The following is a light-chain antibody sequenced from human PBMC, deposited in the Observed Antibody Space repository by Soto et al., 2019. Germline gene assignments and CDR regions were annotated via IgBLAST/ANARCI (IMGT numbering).Light chain of an antibody. J-gene: IGLJ3*02. CDR2: SNS. CDR3: AAWDDSLSGV. V-gene: IGLV1-44*01. CDR1: SSNIGSNT. Sequence: QSVLTQPPSASGTPGQRVTISCSGSSSNIGSNTVNWYQQFPGTAPKLLIYSNSQRPSGVPDRFSGSKSGTSASLAISGLQSEDEADYYCAAWDDSLSGVFGGGTKVTVL.